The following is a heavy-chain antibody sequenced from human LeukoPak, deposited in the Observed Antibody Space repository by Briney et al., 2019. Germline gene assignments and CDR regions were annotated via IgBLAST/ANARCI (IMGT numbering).Heavy chain of an antibody. CDR3: AKDPRVGSRVATPCH. CDR2: ISGSGGST. CDR1: GFTFTSYA. D-gene: IGHD5-24*01. Sequence: SGGSLRLSCAASGFTFTSYAMSWVRQAPGKGLEWVSAISGSGGSTYYADSVKGRFTISRDNSKSTLFLQMNSPRAEDTAVYYCAKDPRVGSRVATPCHWGQGTLVTVSS. J-gene: IGHJ4*02. V-gene: IGHV3-23*01.